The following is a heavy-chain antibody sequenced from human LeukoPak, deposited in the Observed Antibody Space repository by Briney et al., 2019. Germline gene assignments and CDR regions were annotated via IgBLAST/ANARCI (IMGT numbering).Heavy chain of an antibody. CDR1: GFTFSSYG. V-gene: IGHV3-30*03. Sequence: GRSLRLSCAASGFTFSSYGMHWVRQAPGKGLEWVAVISYDGSNKYYADSVKGRFTIPRDNSKNTLYLQMNSLRAEDTAVYYCTTSGIWSRSGWSFDYWGQGTLVTVSS. CDR3: TTSGIWSRSGWSFDY. CDR2: ISYDGSNK. D-gene: IGHD6-19*01. J-gene: IGHJ4*02.